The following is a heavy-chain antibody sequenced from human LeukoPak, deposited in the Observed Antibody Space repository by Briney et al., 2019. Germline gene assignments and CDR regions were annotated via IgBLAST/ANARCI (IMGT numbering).Heavy chain of an antibody. CDR2: IYYSGST. CDR1: GGSISSSSYY. V-gene: IGHV4-39*07. CDR3: ARVGSSSWNYYYYYMDV. J-gene: IGHJ6*03. Sequence: SETLSLTCTVSGGSISSSSYYWGWIRQPPGKGLEWIGSIYYSGSTNYNPSLKSRVTISVDTSKNQFSLKLSSVTAADTAVYYCARVGSSSWNYYYYYMDVWGKGTTVTVSS. D-gene: IGHD6-13*01.